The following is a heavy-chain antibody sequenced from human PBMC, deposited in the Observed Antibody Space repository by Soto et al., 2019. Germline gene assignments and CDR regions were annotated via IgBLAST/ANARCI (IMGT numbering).Heavy chain of an antibody. CDR2: ISGSGGST. CDR1: GFTFSSYA. D-gene: IGHD6-19*01. V-gene: IGHV3-23*01. Sequence: EVQLLESGGGLVQPGGSLRLSCAASGFTFSSYALSWVRQAPGKGLEWVSVISGSGGSTYYAESVKGRFTISRDNSKNTLNLQMNRLRADDTGVYYCAKSSGWFQPFDYWGQGTLVTVSS. J-gene: IGHJ4*02. CDR3: AKSSGWFQPFDY.